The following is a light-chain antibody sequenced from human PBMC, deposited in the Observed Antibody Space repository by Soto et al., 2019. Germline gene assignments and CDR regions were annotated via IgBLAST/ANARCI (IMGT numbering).Light chain of an antibody. V-gene: IGLV1-40*01. J-gene: IGLJ1*01. Sequence: QSVLTQPPSVSGAPGQRVTIPCTGSSSNIGAGYDVHWYQQLPGTAPKLLIYSNSNRPSGVPDRFSGSKSGSSASLAITGLQDEDEADYYCQSYDSSLSSYVFGSGTKVTVL. CDR3: QSYDSSLSSYV. CDR1: SSNIGAGYD. CDR2: SNS.